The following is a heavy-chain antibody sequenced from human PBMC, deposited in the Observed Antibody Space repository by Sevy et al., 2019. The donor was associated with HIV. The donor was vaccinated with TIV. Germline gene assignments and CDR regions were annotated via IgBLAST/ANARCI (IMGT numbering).Heavy chain of an antibody. V-gene: IGHV3-30-3*01. Sequence: GGSLRLSCAASGFTFSSYAMHWVRQAPGKGLEWVAVISYDGSNKYYADSVKGRFTISRDNSKNTLYLQMNSPRAEDTAVYYCARGSDYYYDSSDAFDIWGQGTMVTVSS. D-gene: IGHD3-22*01. CDR3: ARGSDYYYDSSDAFDI. CDR2: ISYDGSNK. J-gene: IGHJ3*02. CDR1: GFTFSSYA.